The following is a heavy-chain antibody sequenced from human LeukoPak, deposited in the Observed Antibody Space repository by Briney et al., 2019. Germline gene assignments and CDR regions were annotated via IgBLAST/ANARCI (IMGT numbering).Heavy chain of an antibody. J-gene: IGHJ5*02. CDR1: GGSITGYY. D-gene: IGHD2-15*01. CDR3: ARTGYCSGGSCYGGWFDP. CDR2: IYYTGST. V-gene: IGHV4-59*01. Sequence: SETLSLTCSVSGGSITGYYWSWIRQPAGKGLEWIAYIYYTGSTKYNPSLKSRVTISVDTSKNQFSLKLNSVTAADTAVYYCARTGYCSGGSCYGGWFDPWGQGTLVSVSS.